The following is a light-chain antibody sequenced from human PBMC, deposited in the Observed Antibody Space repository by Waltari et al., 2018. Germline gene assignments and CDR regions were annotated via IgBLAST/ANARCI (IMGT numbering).Light chain of an antibody. CDR2: DDT. CDR3: SSYTSSRSYV. Sequence: QSALTQPASVSGSPGQSITISCTGASSAIGDYNFVSWYQQRPGKAPNLMIYDDTHRPSGVSTRFSGSRSASTASLTISGLQAEDEAYYYCSSYTSSRSYVFATGTKVTVL. V-gene: IGLV2-14*03. CDR1: SSAIGDYNF. J-gene: IGLJ1*01.